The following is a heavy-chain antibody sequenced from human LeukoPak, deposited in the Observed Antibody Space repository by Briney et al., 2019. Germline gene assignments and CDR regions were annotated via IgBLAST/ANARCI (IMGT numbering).Heavy chain of an antibody. J-gene: IGHJ6*02. CDR2: IYSGAGT. D-gene: IGHD2/OR15-2a*01. CDR1: GFTVSSNY. V-gene: IGHV3-53*01. Sequence: GGSLRLSCAASGFTVSSNYMSWVRQAPGKGLEWVSLIYSGAGTYYADSVKGRFTISRGNSKNTLYLQMNSLRAEDTAVYYCARVKSTFYDMDVWGQGTTVTVSS. CDR3: ARVKSTFYDMDV.